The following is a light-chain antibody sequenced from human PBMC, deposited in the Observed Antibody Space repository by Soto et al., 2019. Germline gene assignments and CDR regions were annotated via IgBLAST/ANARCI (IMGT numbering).Light chain of an antibody. J-gene: IGKJ2*01. Sequence: DIVLTQSQSTLSLSPGERATLSCRASQSIDIYLAWYQQRPGQAPRLLMYDASNRATGVPARFSGSGSGTDFTLTISSLEPEYFAVYYCQQRDNWPTFGPGTKLEIK. CDR1: QSIDIY. CDR2: DAS. CDR3: QQRDNWPT. V-gene: IGKV3-11*01.